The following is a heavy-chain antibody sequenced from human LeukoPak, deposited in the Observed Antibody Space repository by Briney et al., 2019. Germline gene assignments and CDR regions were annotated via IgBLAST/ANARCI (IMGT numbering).Heavy chain of an antibody. J-gene: IGHJ4*02. Sequence: GGSLRLSCAASGFTFSSYDMHWVRQAPGKGLEWVAFIRYDGSNKYYADSVKGRFTISRDNSKNTLYLQMNSLRAEDTAVYYCAKSRYSSSWYGDYWGQGTLVTVSS. D-gene: IGHD6-13*01. CDR1: GFTFSSYD. V-gene: IGHV3-30*02. CDR3: AKSRYSSSWYGDY. CDR2: IRYDGSNK.